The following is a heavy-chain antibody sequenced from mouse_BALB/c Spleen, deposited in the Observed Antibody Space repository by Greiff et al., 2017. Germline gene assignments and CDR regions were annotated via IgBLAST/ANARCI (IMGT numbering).Heavy chain of an antibody. D-gene: IGHD2-3*01. CDR1: GYSFTGYF. CDR3: AGGEKFVGYFYYYAMDY. J-gene: IGHJ4*01. CDR2: INPYNGDT. V-gene: IGHV1-20*02. Sequence: EVQLQQSGPELVKPGASVKISCKASGYSFTGYFMNWVMQSHGKSLEWIGRINPYNGDTFYNQKFKGKATLTVDKSSSTAHMELRSLASEDSAVYYCAGGEKFVGYFYYYAMDYWGQGTSVTVSS.